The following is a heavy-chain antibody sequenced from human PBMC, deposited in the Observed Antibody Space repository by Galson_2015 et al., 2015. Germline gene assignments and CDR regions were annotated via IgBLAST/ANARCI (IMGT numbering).Heavy chain of an antibody. D-gene: IGHD3-22*01. CDR2: INPSGGST. CDR1: GYTFTSYY. J-gene: IGHJ4*02. V-gene: IGHV1-46*01. Sequence: SVKVSCKASGYTFTSYYMHWVRQAPGQGLEWMGIINPSGGSTSYAQKFQGRVTMTTDTSTSTAYMELRSLRSDDTAVYYCARGITMIAPARYFDYWGQGTLVTVSS. CDR3: ARGITMIAPARYFDY.